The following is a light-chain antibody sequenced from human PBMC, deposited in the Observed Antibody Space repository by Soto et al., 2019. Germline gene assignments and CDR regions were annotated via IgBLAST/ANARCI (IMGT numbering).Light chain of an antibody. CDR3: MQALQSPR. J-gene: IGKJ1*01. Sequence: IVMTQSPLSLPVTPGEPASISCRSSQSLLHSHGYHYLDWYLQKPGQSPQLLIYLGSNRASGVPDRFTGSGSGTEFTLKISRVEAEDVGVYYCMQALQSPRFGQGTKVDIK. CDR1: QSLLHSHGYHY. V-gene: IGKV2-28*01. CDR2: LGS.